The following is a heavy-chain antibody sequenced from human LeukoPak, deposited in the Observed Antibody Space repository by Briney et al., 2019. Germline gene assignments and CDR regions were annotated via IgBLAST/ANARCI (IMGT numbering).Heavy chain of an antibody. Sequence: SETLSLTCTVSGYSISSGYYWGWIRQPPGKGLEWIGYIYYSGSTNYNPSLKSRVTISVDTSKNQFSLKLSSVTAADTAVYYCARHRQVEDWFDPWGQGTLVTVSS. J-gene: IGHJ5*02. CDR2: IYYSGST. V-gene: IGHV4-38-2*02. CDR3: ARHRQVEDWFDP. CDR1: GYSISSGYY.